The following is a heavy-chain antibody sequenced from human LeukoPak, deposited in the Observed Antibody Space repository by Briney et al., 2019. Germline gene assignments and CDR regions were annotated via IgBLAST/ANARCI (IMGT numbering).Heavy chain of an antibody. D-gene: IGHD6-13*01. CDR3: ARGAAAAGTDY. V-gene: IGHV4-4*07. J-gene: IGHJ4*02. CDR1: GGSIRSYY. Sequence: SETLSLTCAVSGGSIRSYYWSWVRQSAGKGLEWIGRIFPSGITDYNPSLQSRVTMSIDTSKNQFSLRLTSVTAADTAVYYCARGAAAAGTDYWGQGTLVTVSS. CDR2: IFPSGIT.